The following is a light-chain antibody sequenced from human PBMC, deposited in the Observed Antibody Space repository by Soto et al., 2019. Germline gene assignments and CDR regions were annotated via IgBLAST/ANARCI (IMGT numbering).Light chain of an antibody. V-gene: IGKV1-27*01. Sequence: DIQMTQSPSSLSASVGDRVTITCPASQGINTYLAWYQQKPGKVPKLLIDAASTLQSGVPSRFSGSGTGTDFTLTISSLQPEDVATYYCQSYYNAPPWTVGQGTKVDIK. CDR2: AAS. CDR1: QGINTY. CDR3: QSYYNAPPWT. J-gene: IGKJ1*01.